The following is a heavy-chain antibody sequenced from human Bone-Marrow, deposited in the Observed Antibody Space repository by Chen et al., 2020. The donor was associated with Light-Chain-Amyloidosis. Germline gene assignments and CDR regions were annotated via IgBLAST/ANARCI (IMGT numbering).Heavy chain of an antibody. CDR2: VSGSTVST. V-gene: IGHV3-23*04. D-gene: IGHD3-10*01. Sequence: EVQLVESGGGLVQPGGSLRLSSATSGFNFSRFGVSWVRQAPGKGLEWVSTVSGSTVSTYYAGAVKGRFIISRDNSKSTLYLQMNSLRAGDTAVYFCTRKGGYFDFWGQGSLVTVSS. J-gene: IGHJ4*02. CDR1: GFNFSRFG. CDR3: TRKGGYFDF.